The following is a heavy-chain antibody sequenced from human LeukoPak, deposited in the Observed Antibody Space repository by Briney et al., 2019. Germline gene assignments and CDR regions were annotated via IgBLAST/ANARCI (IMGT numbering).Heavy chain of an antibody. V-gene: IGHV3-30*18. CDR2: ISYDGSNK. CDR1: GFTFSSYG. Sequence: GGSLRLSCAASGFTFSSYGMHWVRQAPGKGLEWVAVISYDGSNKYYADSVNGRFTISRDNSKNTLYLQMNSLRAEDTAVYYCAKDLITMVRGVIYYYYGMDVWGQGTTVTVSS. J-gene: IGHJ6*02. CDR3: AKDLITMVRGVIYYYYGMDV. D-gene: IGHD3-10*01.